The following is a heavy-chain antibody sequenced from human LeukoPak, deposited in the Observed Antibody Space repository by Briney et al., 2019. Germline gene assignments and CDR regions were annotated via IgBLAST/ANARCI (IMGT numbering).Heavy chain of an antibody. Sequence: ASVKVSCKASGYTFTSYGISWVRQAPGQGLEWMGWISAYNGNTNYAQKLQGRVTMTTDTSKSTAYMEMRSLRADDTAVYYCAKVIAVAGIDYWGQGTLVTVSS. CDR1: GYTFTSYG. J-gene: IGHJ4*02. CDR3: AKVIAVAGIDY. V-gene: IGHV1-18*01. D-gene: IGHD6-19*01. CDR2: ISAYNGNT.